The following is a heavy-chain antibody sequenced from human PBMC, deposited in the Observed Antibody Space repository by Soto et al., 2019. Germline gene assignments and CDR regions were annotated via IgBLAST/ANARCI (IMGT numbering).Heavy chain of an antibody. V-gene: IGHV3-21*01. CDR1: GFTFSSYS. CDR3: ARVGKGGLLEFYYYDGIDV. J-gene: IGHJ6*02. Sequence: GGSLRLSCADSGFTFSSYSMNWVRQAPGKGLEWVSSISSSSSYIYYAGSVKGRFTISRDNSKNSLYLQMNSLRAEDTAVYYCARVGKGGLLEFYYYDGIDVWGQGTTVTVSS. CDR2: ISSSSSYI.